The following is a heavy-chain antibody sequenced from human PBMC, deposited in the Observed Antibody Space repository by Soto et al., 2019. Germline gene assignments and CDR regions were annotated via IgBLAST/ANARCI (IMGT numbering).Heavy chain of an antibody. CDR3: AKDYGYYGSGSFYYMDV. Sequence: EVQLLESGGGLVQPGGSLRLSCAASGFTFSHFAMGWVRQAPGKGLEWVSVLTGSGGTTYYADSVKGRFTISRDNYENTVDLQMNSLRAEDTAVYYCAKDYGYYGSGSFYYMDVWGKGTTVTVSS. V-gene: IGHV3-23*01. CDR1: GFTFSHFA. J-gene: IGHJ6*03. CDR2: LTGSGGTT. D-gene: IGHD3-10*01.